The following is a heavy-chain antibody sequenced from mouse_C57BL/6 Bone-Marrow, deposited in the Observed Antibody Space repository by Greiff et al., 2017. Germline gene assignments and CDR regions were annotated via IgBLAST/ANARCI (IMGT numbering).Heavy chain of an antibody. CDR2: IDPETGGT. V-gene: IGHV1-15*01. CDR3: TNDGYYTWFAY. J-gene: IGHJ3*01. Sequence: QVQLQQSGAELVRPGASVTLSCKASGYTFTDYEMHWVKQTPVHGLEWIGAIDPETGGTAYNQKFKGKAILTADKSSSTAYMELRSLTSEDSAVYYCTNDGYYTWFAYWGQGTLVTVSA. CDR1: GYTFTDYE. D-gene: IGHD2-3*01.